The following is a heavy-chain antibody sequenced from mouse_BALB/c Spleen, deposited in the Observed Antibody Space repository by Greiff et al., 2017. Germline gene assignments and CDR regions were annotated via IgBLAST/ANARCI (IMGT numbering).Heavy chain of an antibody. V-gene: IGHV1-87*01. D-gene: IGHD2-10*02. Sequence: QVQLKESGAELARPGASVKLSCKASGYTFTSYWMQWVKQRPGQGLEWIGAIYPGDGDTRYTQKFKGKATLTADKSSSTAYMQLSSLASEDSAVYYCASYGNGAMDYGGQGTSVTVSS. J-gene: IGHJ4*01. CDR1: GYTFTSYW. CDR3: ASYGNGAMDY. CDR2: IYPGDGDT.